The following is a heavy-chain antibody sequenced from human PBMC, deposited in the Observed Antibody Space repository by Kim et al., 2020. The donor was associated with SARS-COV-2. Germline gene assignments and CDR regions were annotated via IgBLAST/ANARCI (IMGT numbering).Heavy chain of an antibody. J-gene: IGHJ5*02. V-gene: IGHV5-10-1*01. D-gene: IGHD2-15*01. CDR1: GYSFTSYW. CDR2: IDPSDSYT. CDR3: ARRSRYCSGGSCFSWDNNWFDP. Sequence: GESLKISCKGSGYSFTSYWISWVRQMPGKGLEWMGRIDPSDSYTNYSPSFQGHVTISADKSISTAYLQWSSLKASDTAMYYCARRSRYCSGGSCFSWDNNWFDPWGQGTLVTVSS.